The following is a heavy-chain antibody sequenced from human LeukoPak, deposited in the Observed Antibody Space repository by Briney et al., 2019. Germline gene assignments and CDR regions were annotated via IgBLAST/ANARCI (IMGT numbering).Heavy chain of an antibody. J-gene: IGHJ4*02. D-gene: IGHD3-10*01. CDR1: GLTFSSYG. Sequence: GGSLRLSCAASGLTFSSYGMLWVRQAPGKGLEWVSAISNDGGNKYHADSVEGRFTISRDNSKNTMYLQMNSLRAEDTAVYYCAKGVWFGELHYWGQGTLVTVSS. CDR2: ISNDGGNK. V-gene: IGHV3-30*18. CDR3: AKGVWFGELHY.